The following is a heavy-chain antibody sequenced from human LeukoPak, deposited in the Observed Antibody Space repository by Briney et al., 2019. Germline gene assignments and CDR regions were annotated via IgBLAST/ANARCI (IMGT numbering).Heavy chain of an antibody. CDR1: GYNFANYW. CDR3: ARREYCSGGSCYSNYYFDY. CDR2: IYPGDSDT. J-gene: IGHJ4*02. D-gene: IGHD2-15*01. V-gene: IGHV5-51*01. Sequence: GESLKISCKASGYNFANYWIGWVRQMPGKGLEWMGIIYPGDSDTRYSPSFQGQVTISADKSISTAYLQWSSLKASDTAMYYCARREYCSGGSCYSNYYFDYWGQGTLVTVSS.